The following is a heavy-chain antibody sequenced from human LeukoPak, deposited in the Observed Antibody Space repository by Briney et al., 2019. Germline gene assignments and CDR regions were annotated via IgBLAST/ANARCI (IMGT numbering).Heavy chain of an antibody. Sequence: GASVKVSCKASGYTFTSNAMNWVRQAPGQGLEWMGWINTKTGNPTYAQGFTGRFVFSLDTSVSTAYLQISSLKAEDTAVYYCARGGALDLIAVVSNYYYYYMDVWGKGTTVTVSS. V-gene: IGHV7-4-1*02. CDR1: GYTFTSNA. D-gene: IGHD6-19*01. J-gene: IGHJ6*03. CDR3: ARGGALDLIAVVSNYYYYYMDV. CDR2: INTKTGNP.